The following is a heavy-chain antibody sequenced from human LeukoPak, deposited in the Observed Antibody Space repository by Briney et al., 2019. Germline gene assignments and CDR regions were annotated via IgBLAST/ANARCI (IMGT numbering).Heavy chain of an antibody. CDR1: GFTFSSYS. V-gene: IGHV3-23*01. CDR2: ISGSGGST. D-gene: IGHD3-22*01. Sequence: GGSLRLSCAASGFTFSSYSMNWVRQAPGKGLEWVSAISGSGGSTYYADSVKGRFTISRDNSKNTLYLQMNSLRAEDTAVYYCAKGTYYYDSSGYPSDWFDPWGQGTLVTVSS. J-gene: IGHJ5*02. CDR3: AKGTYYYDSSGYPSDWFDP.